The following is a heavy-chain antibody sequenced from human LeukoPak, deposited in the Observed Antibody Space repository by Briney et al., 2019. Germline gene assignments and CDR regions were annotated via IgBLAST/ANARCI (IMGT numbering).Heavy chain of an antibody. CDR2: ISYDGSNK. CDR3: ARDLTVAGHFDY. Sequence: GGSLRLSCAASGFTFSSYDMHWVRQAPGKGLEWVAVISYDGSNKYYADSVKGRFTISRDNAKKSLYLQMNSLRAEDTAVYYCARDLTVAGHFDYWGQGTLVTVSS. J-gene: IGHJ4*02. V-gene: IGHV3-30*03. D-gene: IGHD6-19*01. CDR1: GFTFSSYD.